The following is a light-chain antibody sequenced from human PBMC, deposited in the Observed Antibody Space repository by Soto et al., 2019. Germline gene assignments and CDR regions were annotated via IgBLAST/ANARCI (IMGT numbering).Light chain of an antibody. CDR1: QSVSSSY. Sequence: EIVMTQSPATLSVSPGERATLSCRASQSVSSSYLAWYQQKPGQAPRLLISGASMRASGVPVRFIGNGSGTEFTLTASSLQPEDFAVYYCQQYNNWPFTFGPGTKVDI. CDR2: GAS. J-gene: IGKJ3*01. CDR3: QQYNNWPFT. V-gene: IGKV3D-15*01.